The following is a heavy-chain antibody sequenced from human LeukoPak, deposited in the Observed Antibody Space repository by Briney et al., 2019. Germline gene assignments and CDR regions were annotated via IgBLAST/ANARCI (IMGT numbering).Heavy chain of an antibody. CDR2: IKKDGSEK. V-gene: IGHV3-7*01. D-gene: IGHD2-21*01. Sequence: GGSLRLSCAASGFTFSSHWMSWVRQAPGKGLEWVANIKKDGSEKYYVDAVKGRFTISRDNAKNSLYLQMNSLRAEDTAVYYCARDHRGIYSPFDYWGQGTLVTVSS. J-gene: IGHJ4*02. CDR3: ARDHRGIYSPFDY. CDR1: GFTFSSHW.